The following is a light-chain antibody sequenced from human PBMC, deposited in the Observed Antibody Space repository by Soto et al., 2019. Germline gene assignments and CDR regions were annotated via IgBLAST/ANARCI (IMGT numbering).Light chain of an antibody. CDR1: QSVSNY. V-gene: IGKV3-11*01. CDR2: AAS. CDR3: QQYNNWPKT. Sequence: EIVLTQSPATLSLSPGERVTLSSRASQSVSNYLAWYQQKPGQAPRLLVSAASNRATGIPARFSGSGSGTDFTLTISSLQPEDFGVFYCQQYNNWPKTFGQGTKVDI. J-gene: IGKJ1*01.